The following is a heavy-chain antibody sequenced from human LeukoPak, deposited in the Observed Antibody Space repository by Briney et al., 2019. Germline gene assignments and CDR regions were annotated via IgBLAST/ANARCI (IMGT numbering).Heavy chain of an antibody. V-gene: IGHV3-30*18. CDR2: LSDDGSDK. Sequence: GGSLRLSCAASGFTFSYYAMHWVRQAPGKGLEWVAGLSDDGSDKYYGDSVKGRFSTSRDNSKNTLYLQMNSLRAEDTAVYYFAKGRGPMEYYFDYWGQGILVTVSS. CDR1: GFTFSYYA. J-gene: IGHJ4*02. CDR3: AKGRGPMEYYFDY. D-gene: IGHD3-10*01.